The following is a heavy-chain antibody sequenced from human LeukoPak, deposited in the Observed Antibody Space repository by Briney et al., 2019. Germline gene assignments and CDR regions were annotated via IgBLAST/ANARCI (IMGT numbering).Heavy chain of an antibody. CDR1: GFTFSSYS. CDR3: ARAEAPNLYSSGRYCGY. Sequence: GGSLRLSCAASGFTFSSYSMNWVRQDPGKGLEGVSPISSSSSYIYYAESVKGRFTISRDNAKNSLYLQMNSLRAEDTAVYYCARAEAPNLYSSGRYCGYWGQGTLVTVSS. D-gene: IGHD6-19*01. J-gene: IGHJ4*02. V-gene: IGHV3-21*01. CDR2: ISSSSSYI.